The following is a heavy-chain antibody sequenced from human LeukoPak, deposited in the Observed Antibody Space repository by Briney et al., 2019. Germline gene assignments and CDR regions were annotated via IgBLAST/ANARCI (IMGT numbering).Heavy chain of an antibody. V-gene: IGHV3-23*01. CDR3: GKTTAGYSSGQKPAWPVDY. D-gene: IGHD5-18*01. CDR2: IFGSGGSP. Sequence: PGGSLRLSFEASGFTFGSFAMYWVRQAPGKGLDWIAGIFGSGGSPHYADSVKGRFTISRDNSKNTVYLQINSLRAEDTAVYYCGKTTAGYSSGQKPAWPVDYWGQGTLVTVSS. CDR1: GFTFGSFA. J-gene: IGHJ4*02.